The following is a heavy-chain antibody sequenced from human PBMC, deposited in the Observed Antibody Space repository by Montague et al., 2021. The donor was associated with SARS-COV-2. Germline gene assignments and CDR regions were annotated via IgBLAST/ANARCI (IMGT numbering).Heavy chain of an antibody. J-gene: IGHJ4*02. D-gene: IGHD2-21*01. CDR3: ARGTRVVGITPGFRY. CDR1: RGSFNIFS. Sequence: SETLSLTCAVYRGSFNIFSWGWIRQSPEKGLEWIGEIDHRGNTNYNPSLKSRVTISVDTSKNQFSLNLTSVTAADTAIYYCARGTRVVGITPGFRYWGQGTQVAVSS. CDR2: IDHRGNT. V-gene: IGHV4-34*01.